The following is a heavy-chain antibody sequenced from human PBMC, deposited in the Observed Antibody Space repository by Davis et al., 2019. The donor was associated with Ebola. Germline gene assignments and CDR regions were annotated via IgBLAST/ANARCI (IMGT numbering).Heavy chain of an antibody. Sequence: PSETLSLTCTVSGGSISSYYWSWIRQHPGKGLEWIGYIYYSGSTYYNPSLKSRVTISVDTSKNQFSLKLSSVTAADTAVYYCARVSGGDYGDYWGQGTLVTVSS. CDR3: ARVSGGDYGDY. V-gene: IGHV4-59*06. CDR1: GGSISSYY. CDR2: IYYSGST. J-gene: IGHJ4*02. D-gene: IGHD3-10*01.